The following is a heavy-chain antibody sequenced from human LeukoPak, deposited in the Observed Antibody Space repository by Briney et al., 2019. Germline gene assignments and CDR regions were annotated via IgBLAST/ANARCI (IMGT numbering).Heavy chain of an antibody. Sequence: AGGSLRLSCAASGFTFSDYEMNWVRQAPGKGLEWISYISSSGRRTYYADSVKGRFSISRDNAKNSLHLQMNSLRADDTSIYYCARGPRDPTEYCSRGTCSPTYEVWGQGTLVTVSS. V-gene: IGHV3-48*03. D-gene: IGHD2-15*01. CDR2: ISSSGRRT. CDR1: GFTFSDYE. CDR3: ARGPRDPTEYCSRGTCSPTYEV. J-gene: IGHJ4*02.